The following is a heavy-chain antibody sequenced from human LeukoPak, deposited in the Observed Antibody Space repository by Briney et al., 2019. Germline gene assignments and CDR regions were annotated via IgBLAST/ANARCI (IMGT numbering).Heavy chain of an antibody. D-gene: IGHD5-12*01. CDR3: VRHDGRGGATMGAFDS. CDR2: VYYGRTT. J-gene: IGHJ5*01. CDR1: AGSFISSSHH. V-gene: IGHV4-39*01. Sequence: SETLSLTCTVSAGSFISSSHHWGWIRQSPGKGLEWIGSVYYGRTTYYNPSLDGRVTVSLDTSANQYSLQLNSVTAADTAVYYCVRHDGRGGATMGAFDSWGQGSLVTVSS.